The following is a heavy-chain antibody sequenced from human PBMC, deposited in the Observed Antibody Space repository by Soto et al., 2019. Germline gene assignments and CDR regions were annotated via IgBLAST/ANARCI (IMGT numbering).Heavy chain of an antibody. CDR3: AKVSLGALTFTDYYYYGLDV. V-gene: IGHV3-23*01. Sequence: GGSLRLSCVASGFTFSTYAMNWFRQAPGKGLEWVSAISGGGGSTYYADSVKGRVTISRDNSKNTLYLQMNSLRAEDTAVYYCAKVSLGALTFTDYYYYGLDVWGQGTTVTVSS. CDR2: ISGGGGST. J-gene: IGHJ6*02. CDR1: GFTFSTYA. D-gene: IGHD1-26*01.